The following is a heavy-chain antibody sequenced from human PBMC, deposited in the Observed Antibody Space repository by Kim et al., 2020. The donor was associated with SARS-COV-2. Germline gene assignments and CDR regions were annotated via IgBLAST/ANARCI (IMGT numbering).Heavy chain of an antibody. J-gene: IGHJ4*02. Sequence: GGSLSLSCAASGFTVSSNYMSWVRQAPGKGLEWVSVIYSGGSTYYADSVKGRFTISRDNSKNTLYLQMNSLRAEDTAVYYCARVGFSSSFDYWGQGTLVTVSS. V-gene: IGHV3-53*01. CDR3: ARVGFSSSFDY. CDR2: IYSGGST. CDR1: GFTVSSNY. D-gene: IGHD6-13*01.